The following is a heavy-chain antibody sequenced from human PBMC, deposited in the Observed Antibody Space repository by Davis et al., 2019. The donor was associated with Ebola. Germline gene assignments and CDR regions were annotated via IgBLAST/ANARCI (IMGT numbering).Heavy chain of an antibody. Sequence: PGGSLRLSCAASGFTFSNAWMSWVRQAPGKGLEWVGRIKSKTDGGTTDYAAPVKGRFTISRDDSKNTLYLQMNSLKTEDTAVYYCTTVGHTPNCSGGSCYRYFYYYYGMDVWGQGTTVTVSS. J-gene: IGHJ6*02. V-gene: IGHV3-15*01. CDR1: GFTFSNAW. CDR2: IKSKTDGGTT. D-gene: IGHD2-15*01. CDR3: TTVGHTPNCSGGSCYRYFYYYYGMDV.